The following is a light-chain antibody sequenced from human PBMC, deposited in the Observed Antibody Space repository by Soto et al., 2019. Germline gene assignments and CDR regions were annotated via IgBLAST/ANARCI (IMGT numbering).Light chain of an antibody. V-gene: IGLV6-57*04. CDR3: QSYHSGNVV. Sequence: NFMLTQPHSVSESPGKTVTISCTRSSGSIASNYVQWYQQRPGSAPTPVIYEDNDRPSGVPDRFSGSIDSSSNSASLTISGLKTDDEADFYCQSYHSGNVVFGGGTKVTVL. CDR1: SGSIASNY. CDR2: EDN. J-gene: IGLJ2*01.